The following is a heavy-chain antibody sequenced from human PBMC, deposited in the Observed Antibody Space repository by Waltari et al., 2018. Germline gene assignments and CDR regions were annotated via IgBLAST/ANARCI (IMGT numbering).Heavy chain of an antibody. CDR2: IIPILGTA. D-gene: IGHD5-12*01. J-gene: IGHJ4*02. V-gene: IGHV1-69*05. Sequence: QVQLVQSGAEVKKPGSSVKVSCKASGGTFSSYAISWVRQAPGQGLEWMGGIIPILGTANYAQKLQGRVTMDRDTSISTAYLGLSRLRSDDTAVYYCAREDSKMATYYFDYWGQGTLVTVSS. CDR1: GGTFSSYA. CDR3: AREDSKMATYYFDY.